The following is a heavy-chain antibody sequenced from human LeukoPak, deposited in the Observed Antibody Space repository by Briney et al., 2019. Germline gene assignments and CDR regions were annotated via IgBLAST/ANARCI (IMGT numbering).Heavy chain of an antibody. D-gene: IGHD1-26*01. V-gene: IGHV4-59*08. CDR1: GGSISSYY. CDR2: IYYSGYT. J-gene: IGHJ5*02. CDR3: ARHAIYSGGYSYWFDP. Sequence: SETLSLTCSVSGGSISSYYWSWIRQPPGKGLEWIAYIYYSGYTNYNPSLKSRASISVDTSKNLCSLRLSSVTAADTAVYYCARHAIYSGGYSYWFDPWGLGTLVTVSS.